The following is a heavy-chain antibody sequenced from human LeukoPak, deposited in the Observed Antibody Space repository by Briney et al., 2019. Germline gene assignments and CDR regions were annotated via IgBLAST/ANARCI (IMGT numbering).Heavy chain of an antibody. CDR3: ARDLSADY. V-gene: IGHV3-33*08. Sequence: GGSLRLSCAASGFTFSSYAMSWVRQAPGKGLEWVAVIWYDGSNKHYADSVKGRFTISRDNSKNTLYLQMNSLRDEDTAVYYCARDLSADYWGQGTLVTVSS. D-gene: IGHD3-3*01. CDR1: GFTFSSYA. J-gene: IGHJ4*02. CDR2: IWYDGSNK.